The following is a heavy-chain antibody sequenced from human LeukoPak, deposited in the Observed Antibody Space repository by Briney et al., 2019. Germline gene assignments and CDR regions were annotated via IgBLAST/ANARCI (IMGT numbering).Heavy chain of an antibody. CDR2: IIPIFGTA. J-gene: IGHJ6*02. D-gene: IGHD3-22*01. Sequence: SVKVSCKASGGTFSSYAISWVRQAPGQGREWMGGIIPIFGTANYAQKFQGRVTITADESTSTAYMELSSLRSEDTAVYYCARRTRGDYYDSSGYYPMPAYYYYGMDVWGQGTTVTVSS. CDR3: ARRTRGDYYDSSGYYPMPAYYYYGMDV. CDR1: GGTFSSYA. V-gene: IGHV1-69*13.